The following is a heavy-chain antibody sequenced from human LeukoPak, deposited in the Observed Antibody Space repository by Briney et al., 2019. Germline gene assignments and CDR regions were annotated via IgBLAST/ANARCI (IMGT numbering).Heavy chain of an antibody. CDR2: INPNGGGT. Sequence: EASVKVSCKASGYTFTGYYMHWVRQAPGQGLEWMGIINPNGGGTTYAQKFQGRVTMTRDMSTSTVYMDLSSLRYEDTAVYYCAKDRRGFCSGGSCYSSDYWGQGTLVTVSS. V-gene: IGHV1-46*01. CDR3: AKDRRGFCSGGSCYSSDY. J-gene: IGHJ4*02. CDR1: GYTFTGYY. D-gene: IGHD2-15*01.